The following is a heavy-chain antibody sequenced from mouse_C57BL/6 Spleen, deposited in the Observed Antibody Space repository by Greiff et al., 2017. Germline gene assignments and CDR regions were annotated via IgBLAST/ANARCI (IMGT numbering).Heavy chain of an antibody. CDR1: GYSITSGYD. D-gene: IGHD2-3*01. CDR2: ISYSGST. CDR3: ARGDDGYYGFAY. J-gene: IGHJ3*01. Sequence: EVKLQESGPGMVKPSPSLSLSCTVTGYSITSGYDWHWIRHFPGNKLEWMGYISYSGSTNYNPSLKSRISITHDTSKNHFFLKLNSVTTEDTATYYCARGDDGYYGFAYWGQGTLVTVSA. V-gene: IGHV3-1*01.